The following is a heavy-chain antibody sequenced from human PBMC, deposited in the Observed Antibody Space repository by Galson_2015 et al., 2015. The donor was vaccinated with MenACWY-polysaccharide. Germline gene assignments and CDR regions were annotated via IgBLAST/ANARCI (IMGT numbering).Heavy chain of an antibody. J-gene: IGHJ4*02. CDR2: ISGSAGST. CDR3: ALNRRGGFDY. D-gene: IGHD3-10*01. CDR1: GVTFSSYG. V-gene: IGHV3-23*01. Sequence: SLRLSCAASGVTFSSYGMNWGRQAPGKGREWVSTISGSAGSTYYSDSVKGRFTISIDNSKNTMYMHMNSLRVEDAVVYYCALNRRGGFDYWGQGTLVTVSS.